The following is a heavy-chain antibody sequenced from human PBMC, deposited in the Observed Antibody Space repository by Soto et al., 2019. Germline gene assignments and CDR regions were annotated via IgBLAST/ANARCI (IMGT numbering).Heavy chain of an antibody. D-gene: IGHD2-21*02. V-gene: IGHV3-23*01. J-gene: IGHJ4*02. CDR3: ARAPYCGGDCYSGGGY. CDR2: ISGSGGST. CDR1: VFTFSSYA. Sequence: EVQLLESGGGLVQPGGSLRLSCAASVFTFSSYAMSWVRQAPGKGLEWVSAISGSGGSTYYADSVKGRFTISRDNSKNTLYLQMNSLRAEDTAVYYCARAPYCGGDCYSGGGYWGQGTLVTVSS.